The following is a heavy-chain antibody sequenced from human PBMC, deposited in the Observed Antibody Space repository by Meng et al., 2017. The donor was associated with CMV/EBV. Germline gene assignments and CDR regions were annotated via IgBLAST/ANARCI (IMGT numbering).Heavy chain of an antibody. J-gene: IGHJ4*02. CDR3: ARDGGAQYGDIPYYFDY. CDR2: ISNDGSNK. Sequence: FTFSSYARHRVRQAPGKGLGWVAVISNDGSNKYYADSVKGRFTISRDNSKNTLYLQMNSLRAEDTAVYYCARDGGAQYGDIPYYFDYWGQGTLVTVSS. D-gene: IGHD4-17*01. CDR1: FTFSSYA. V-gene: IGHV3-30-3*01.